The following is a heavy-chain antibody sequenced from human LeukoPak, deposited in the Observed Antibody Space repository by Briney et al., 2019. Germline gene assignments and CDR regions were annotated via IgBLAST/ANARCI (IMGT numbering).Heavy chain of an antibody. CDR1: GFTFSSYT. V-gene: IGHV3-21*01. CDR2: ISSSSNYI. D-gene: IGHD2-21*01. CDR3: ASRHDLID. J-gene: IGHJ4*02. Sequence: GGSLRLSCAASGFTFSSYTMNWVRQAPGKGPEWVSSISSSSNYIYYADSLEGRFTISRDNARNSLYLQMNSLSAEDTAVYYCASRHDLIDWGQGTLVTVSS.